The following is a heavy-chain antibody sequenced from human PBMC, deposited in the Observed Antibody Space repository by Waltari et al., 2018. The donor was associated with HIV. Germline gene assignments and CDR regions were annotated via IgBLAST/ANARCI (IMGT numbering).Heavy chain of an antibody. V-gene: IGHV2-5*02. CDR2: IYWDDDK. D-gene: IGHD3-10*01. CDR3: ARVVTSLYFYFDY. J-gene: IGHJ4*02. Sequence: QITLKESGPSVVKPTQTLTLTCTFSGFSLNSGRVGVGWIRQPPGKALEWLALIYWDDDKRYNPSLKNRLTIKKHTSDGQVVLNMTNVDPLDTATYFCARVVTSLYFYFDYWGPGALVTVSS. CDR1: GFSLNSGRVG.